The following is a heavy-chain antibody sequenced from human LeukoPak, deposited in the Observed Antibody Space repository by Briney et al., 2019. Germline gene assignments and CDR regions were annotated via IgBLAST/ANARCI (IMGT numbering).Heavy chain of an antibody. CDR3: ARDLENMTTVRSQFYYGMDV. V-gene: IGHV1-18*01. D-gene: IGHD4-17*01. CDR2: ISAYNGNT. CDR1: GYTFTSYG. J-gene: IGHJ6*02. Sequence: ASVKVSCKASGYTFTSYGISWVRQAPGQGLEWMGWISAYNGNTNYAQKFQGWVTMTRDTSISTAYMELSGLRSDDTAVYYCARDLENMTTVRSQFYYGMDVWGQGTTVTVSS.